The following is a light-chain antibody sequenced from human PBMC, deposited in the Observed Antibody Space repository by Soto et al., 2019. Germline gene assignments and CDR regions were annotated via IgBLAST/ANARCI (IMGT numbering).Light chain of an antibody. J-gene: IGKJ3*01. CDR2: GAS. CDR3: QQSYTTPMFT. V-gene: IGKV1-39*01. Sequence: DIQMTQSPSSLSASVGDRVTITCRASQSIRNYLNWYQHKPGEAPKLLIYGASSLQSGVPSRFSGSGSGTDFTLTISSLQPEDFATYYCQQSYTTPMFTFGPGTKVDFK. CDR1: QSIRNY.